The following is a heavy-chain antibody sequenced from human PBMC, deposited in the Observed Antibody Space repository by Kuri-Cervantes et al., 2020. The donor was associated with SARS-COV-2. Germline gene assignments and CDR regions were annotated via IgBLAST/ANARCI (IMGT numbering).Heavy chain of an antibody. V-gene: IGHV2-26*01. J-gene: IGHJ2*01. Sequence: ETLSLTCAVYGGSFSGYYWSWIRQPPGKGLEWLAHIFSNDEKSYSTSLKSRLTISKDTSKSQVVLTMTNMDPVDTATYYCARIVFNWYFDLWGRGTLVTVSS. CDR2: IFSNDEK. CDR1: GGSFSGYYW. CDR3: ARIVFNWYFDL.